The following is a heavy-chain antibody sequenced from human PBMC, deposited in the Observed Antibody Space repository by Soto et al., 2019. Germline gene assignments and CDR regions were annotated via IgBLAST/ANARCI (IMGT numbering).Heavy chain of an antibody. Sequence: LCGGSISSGDYYWSWIRQPPGKGLEWIGYIYYSGSTYYNPSLKSRVTISVDTSKNQFSLKLSSVTAADTAVYYCARRLRHKDAFDIWGQGTMVTVSS. J-gene: IGHJ3*02. CDR2: IYYSGST. CDR1: GGSISSGDYY. CDR3: ARRLRHKDAFDI. V-gene: IGHV4-30-4*01. D-gene: IGHD3-22*01.